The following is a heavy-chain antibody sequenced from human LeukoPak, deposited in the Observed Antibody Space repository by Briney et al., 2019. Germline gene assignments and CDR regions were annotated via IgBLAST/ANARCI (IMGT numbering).Heavy chain of an antibody. CDR3: ARDNSLGDSAWWFDP. Sequence: ASVKVSCKASGYTFTSYGISWMRQAPGQGLEWMGWISAYNGNTNYAQKFQGRVTMTRDMSTSTDYMELSSLRSEDTAVYYCARDNSLGDSAWWFDPWGQGTLVTVSS. J-gene: IGHJ5*02. CDR2: ISAYNGNT. CDR1: GYTFTSYG. D-gene: IGHD1-26*01. V-gene: IGHV1-18*01.